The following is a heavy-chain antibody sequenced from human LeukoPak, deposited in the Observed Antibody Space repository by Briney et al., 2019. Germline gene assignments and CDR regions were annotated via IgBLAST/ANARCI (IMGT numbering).Heavy chain of an antibody. V-gene: IGHV4-34*01. CDR2: INHSGST. J-gene: IGHJ4*02. Sequence: SETLSLTCAVYGGSLSDNYWSWIRQPPRKGLEWIGQINHSGSTDYKPSLKSRVTISIDTSKNQFSLKLSSVTAADTAVYYCASRRAAAPIDYWGQGTLVTVSS. CDR3: ASRRAAAPIDY. CDR1: GGSLSDNY. D-gene: IGHD6-13*01.